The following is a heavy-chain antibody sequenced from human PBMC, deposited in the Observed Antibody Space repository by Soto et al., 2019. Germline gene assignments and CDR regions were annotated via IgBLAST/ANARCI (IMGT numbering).Heavy chain of an antibody. CDR2: ISGSGGST. CDR1: GFTFSSYA. CDR3: AKALRVDGYSRSVGPIDY. D-gene: IGHD6-13*01. J-gene: IGHJ4*02. V-gene: IGHV3-23*01. Sequence: GGSLRLSCAASGFTFSSYAMSWVRQAPGKGLEWVSAISGSGGSTYYADSVRGRLIISRDNSKNTLYLQMNSLRAEDTAVYYCAKALRVDGYSRSVGPIDYWGQGTLVTVSS.